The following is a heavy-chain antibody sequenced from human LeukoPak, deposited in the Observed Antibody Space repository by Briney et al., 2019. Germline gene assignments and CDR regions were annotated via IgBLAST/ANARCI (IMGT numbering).Heavy chain of an antibody. CDR3: ARLSGYAVES. Sequence: GGSLRLSCAASGFIFSDSFMSWIRQAPGKGLEWASYISGSGSTINYPDSVKGRFTISRDNAKKSLYLQMNSLRPEDTAVYYCARLSGYAVESWGQGTLVTVSS. CDR1: GFIFSDSF. CDR2: ISGSGSTI. J-gene: IGHJ4*02. V-gene: IGHV3-11*01. D-gene: IGHD5-12*01.